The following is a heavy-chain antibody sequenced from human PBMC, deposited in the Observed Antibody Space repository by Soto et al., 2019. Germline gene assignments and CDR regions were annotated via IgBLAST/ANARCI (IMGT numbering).Heavy chain of an antibody. CDR3: ARRGLSSSSTFRYYYYGMDV. Sequence: ASVKVSCKASGYTFTSFYMHWVRQAPGQGPEWVGIINPYGGSTSYAQNFQGRISMTSDTSTNTVYMELSNLRSDDTAVYYCARRGLSSSSTFRYYYYGMDVWGQGTTVTVSS. J-gene: IGHJ6*02. D-gene: IGHD6-6*01. CDR1: GYTFTSFY. CDR2: INPYGGST. V-gene: IGHV1-46*01.